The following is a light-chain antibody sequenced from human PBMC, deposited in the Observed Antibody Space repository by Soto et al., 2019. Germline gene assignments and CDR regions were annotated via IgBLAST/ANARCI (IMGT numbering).Light chain of an antibody. CDR1: QTISIN. Sequence: EIVMTQSTAILSVSPGERATLSCRASQTISINLAWYQQKPGQAPRLLIYGASTRATGIPARFSGSGSGTDFTLTISSLQSEDFAVYYCQQYNNWPLTFGGGTKVEIK. CDR3: QQYNNWPLT. J-gene: IGKJ4*01. V-gene: IGKV3-15*01. CDR2: GAS.